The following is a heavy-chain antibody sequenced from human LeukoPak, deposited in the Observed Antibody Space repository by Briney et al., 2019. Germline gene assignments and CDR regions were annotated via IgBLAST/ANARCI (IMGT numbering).Heavy chain of an antibody. Sequence: SETLSLTCAVSGGSISSNWWSWVRQPPGKGLEWIGEIYHSGSTNYNPSLKSRVTISVDKSKNQFSLKLNSVTAADTAVYYCARNYWFDPWGQGTLVTVSS. CDR2: IYHSGST. CDR1: GGSISSNW. J-gene: IGHJ5*02. CDR3: ARNYWFDP. V-gene: IGHV4-4*02.